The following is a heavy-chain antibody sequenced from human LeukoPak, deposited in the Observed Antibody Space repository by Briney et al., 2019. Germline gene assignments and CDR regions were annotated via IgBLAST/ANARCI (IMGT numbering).Heavy chain of an antibody. CDR1: GFTFRTYG. Sequence: GGSLRLSCAASGFTFRTYGMNWVRQAPGKGLEWVSYISSSSSAKYYGDSVEGRFTISRDNAKDSLYLQMNSLRDEDTAIYYCARELVQCSGGSCYGSWFDTWGQGILVTVSS. J-gene: IGHJ5*02. CDR3: ARELVQCSGGSCYGSWFDT. CDR2: ISSSSSAK. D-gene: IGHD2-15*01. V-gene: IGHV3-48*02.